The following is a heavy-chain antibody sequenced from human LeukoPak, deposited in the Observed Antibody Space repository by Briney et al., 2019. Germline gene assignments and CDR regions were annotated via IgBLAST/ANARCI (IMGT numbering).Heavy chain of an antibody. J-gene: IGHJ6*03. D-gene: IGHD3-22*01. CDR3: ARAPLYDRSGYYYGNYYYYMDV. V-gene: IGHV4-34*01. CDR2: INHSGST. Sequence: SETLSLTCAVYGGSFSGYYWSWIRQPPGKGLEWIGEINHSGSTNHNPSLKSRVTISVDTSKNQFSLKLSSVTAADTAVYYCARAPLYDRSGYYYGNYYYYMDVWGKGTTVTVSS. CDR1: GGSFSGYY.